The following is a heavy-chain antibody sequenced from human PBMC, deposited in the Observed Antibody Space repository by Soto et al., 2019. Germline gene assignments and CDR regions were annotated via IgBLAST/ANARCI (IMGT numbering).Heavy chain of an antibody. CDR1: GFSFSSYA. J-gene: IGHJ5*01. V-gene: IGHV3-23*01. Sequence: EVQLLESGGDVVHPGGSLRLSCTASGFSFSSYALNWVRQAPGKGLEWISGISGSGDDSYYAGSVKGRSTISSDNSENTRYLQINSLRPDDTAVYYYARGGMPATGTVWNWFALWGEGTLVTVSS. CDR3: ARGGMPATGTVWNWFAL. D-gene: IGHD6-13*01. CDR2: ISGSGDDS.